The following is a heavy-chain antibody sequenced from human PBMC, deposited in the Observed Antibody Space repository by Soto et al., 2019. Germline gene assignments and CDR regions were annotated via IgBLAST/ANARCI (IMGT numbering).Heavy chain of an antibody. CDR3: ASLYSSSNYYDGMDV. CDR2: IDPSDSYT. J-gene: IGHJ6*02. V-gene: IGHV5-10-1*01. CDR1: GYSFTSYW. D-gene: IGHD6-6*01. Sequence: GESLKISCKGSGYSFTSYWISWVRQMPGKGLEWMGRIDPSDSYTNYSPSFQGHVTISADKSISTAYLQWSSLKASDTAMYYCASLYSSSNYYDGMDVWGQGTTVTVSS.